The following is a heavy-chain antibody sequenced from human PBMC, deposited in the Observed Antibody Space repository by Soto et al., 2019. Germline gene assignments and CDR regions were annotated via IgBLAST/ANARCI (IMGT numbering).Heavy chain of an antibody. V-gene: IGHV3-30*18. CDR1: GFTFSSYG. CDR2: ISYDGSNK. D-gene: IGHD6-13*01. Sequence: GGSLRLSCAASGFTFSSYGMHWARQAPGKGLEWVAVISYDGSNKYYADSVKGRFTISRDNSKNTLYLQMNSLRAEDTAVYYCAKAVWDRSSWFGSNFDYWGQGTLVTVSS. CDR3: AKAVWDRSSWFGSNFDY. J-gene: IGHJ4*02.